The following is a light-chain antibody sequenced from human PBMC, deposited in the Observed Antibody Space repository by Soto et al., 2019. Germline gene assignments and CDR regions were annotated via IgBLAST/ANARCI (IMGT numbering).Light chain of an antibody. Sequence: EIVITQSPATLSVSEGATATLLCKTSQGVDSLLAWYQEKTGQAPRLIIYRASTRTTGIPARFSGIESGTEFTLTFYRLQSEDCAVYYGQQSNNWPQTFGPETKV. CDR1: QGVDSL. V-gene: IGKV3-15*01. J-gene: IGKJ1*01. CDR3: QQSNNWPQT. CDR2: RAS.